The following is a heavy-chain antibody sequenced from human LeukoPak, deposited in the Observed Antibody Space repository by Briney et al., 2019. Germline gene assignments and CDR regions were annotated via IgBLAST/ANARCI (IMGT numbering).Heavy chain of an antibody. J-gene: IGHJ5*02. CDR3: ARRGESYEWFDP. V-gene: IGHV5-51*01. D-gene: IGHD1-26*01. CDR2: IYPGDSDT. Sequence: GESLKISVKGSGYSFASYWIAWVRQMPGKGLEWMGIIYPGDSDTRYSPSFRGQVTISADKSIDTAYLQWSSLKASDTAIYYCARRGESYEWFDPWGQGTLVTVSS. CDR1: GYSFASYW.